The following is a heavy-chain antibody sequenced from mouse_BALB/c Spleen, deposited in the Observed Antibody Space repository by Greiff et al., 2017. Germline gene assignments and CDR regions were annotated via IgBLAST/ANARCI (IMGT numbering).Heavy chain of an antibody. D-gene: IGHD2-3*01. V-gene: IGHV5-6-5*01. J-gene: IGHJ3*01. Sequence: EVQVVESGGGLVKPGGSLKLSCAASGFTFSSYAMSWVRQTPEKRLEWVASISSGGSTYYPDSVKGRFTISRDNARNILYLQMSSLRSEDTAMYYCARARDGWFAYWGQGTLVTVSA. CDR3: ARARDGWFAY. CDR2: ISSGGST. CDR1: GFTFSSYA.